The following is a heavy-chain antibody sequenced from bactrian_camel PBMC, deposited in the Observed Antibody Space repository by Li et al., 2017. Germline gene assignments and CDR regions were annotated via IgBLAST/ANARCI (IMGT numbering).Heavy chain of an antibody. CDR2: ISRYAGST. Sequence: QLVEFGGGSVQAGGSLRLSCAASGYTFGRYYMGWFRQAPGKEREGVAAISRYAGSTYYADSVKGRFTISRDNAERTLYLEMNSPKPDDTAIYYCAAALVDGRSWYRGRYAYWARGPRSPSP. CDR1: GYTFGRYY. V-gene: IGHV3S28*01. D-gene: IGHD6*01. J-gene: IGHJ4*01. CDR3: AAALVDGRSWYRGRYAY.